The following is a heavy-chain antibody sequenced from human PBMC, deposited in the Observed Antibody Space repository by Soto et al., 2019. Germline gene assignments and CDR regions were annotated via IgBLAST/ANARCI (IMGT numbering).Heavy chain of an antibody. V-gene: IGHV1-8*01. CDR2: MNPNSGNT. CDR3: ARGSTFRYFDWSHNYYYYMDV. CDR1: GYTFTSYD. Sequence: ASVKVSCKASGYTFTSYDINWMRQATGQGLEWMGWMNPNSGNTGYAQKFQGRVTMTRNTSISTAYMELSSLRSEDTAVYYCARGSTFRYFDWSHNYYYYMDVWGKGTTVTXSS. J-gene: IGHJ6*03. D-gene: IGHD3-9*01.